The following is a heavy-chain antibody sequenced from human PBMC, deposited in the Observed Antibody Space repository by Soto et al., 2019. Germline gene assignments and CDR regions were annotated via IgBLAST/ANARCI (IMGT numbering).Heavy chain of an antibody. Sequence: QVQLVQSGSELKRPGASVKVSCKASGYTFNSYGITWVRQVPGQGLEWMGWISTHNGNTEYPVKLQGRVTMTAETSTSTADMELRSVQSDDTAVYYCARQASFSYAIDVWGQGTTVTVSS. CDR1: GYTFNSYG. V-gene: IGHV1-18*01. CDR2: ISTHNGNT. CDR3: ARQASFSYAIDV. J-gene: IGHJ6*02. D-gene: IGHD3-3*01.